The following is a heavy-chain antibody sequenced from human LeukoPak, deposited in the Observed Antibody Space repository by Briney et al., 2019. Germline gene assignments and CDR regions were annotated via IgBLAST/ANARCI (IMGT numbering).Heavy chain of an antibody. V-gene: IGHV3-30*02. Sequence: GGSLRLSCAASGFTFSSYGMHWVRQAPGKGLEWVAFIRYDGSNKYYADSVKGRFTISRDNSKNTLYLQMNSLRAEDTAVYYCAKDWERNYYDSSGYLDYWGQGTLVTVSS. CDR3: AKDWERNYYDSSGYLDY. J-gene: IGHJ4*02. CDR2: IRYDGSNK. D-gene: IGHD3-22*01. CDR1: GFTFSSYG.